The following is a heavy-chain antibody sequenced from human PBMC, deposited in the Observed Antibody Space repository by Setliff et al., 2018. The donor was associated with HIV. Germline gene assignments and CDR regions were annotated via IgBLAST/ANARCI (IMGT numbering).Heavy chain of an antibody. CDR1: GFTSSSYD. J-gene: IGHJ6*02. V-gene: IGHV3-13*01. Sequence: GGSLRLSCEASGFTSSSYDFHWVRQAAGKGLEWVSAIGTGGDTYYVDSVKGRFTISRENARNSLYLKMNSLRAGDTAVYYCAREIRTVYTGGHYFYGIDVWGQGTAVTVSS. D-gene: IGHD3-16*01. CDR2: IGTGGDT. CDR3: AREIRTVYTGGHYFYGIDV.